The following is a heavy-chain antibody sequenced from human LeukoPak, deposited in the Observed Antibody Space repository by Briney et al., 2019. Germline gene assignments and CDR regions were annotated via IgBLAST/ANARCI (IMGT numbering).Heavy chain of an antibody. J-gene: IGHJ6*02. V-gene: IGHV3-33*01. CDR1: GFSFSSYG. CDR3: ARGAAAAWWTDSHYGMDV. Sequence: GGSLRLSCEASGFSFSSYGMHWVRQAPGKGLEWVAVIWYDGSNKYYADSVKGRFTISRDNSKNTLYLQMNSLRAEDTAVYYCARGAAAAWWTDSHYGMDVWGQGTTVTVSS. CDR2: IWYDGSNK. D-gene: IGHD6-13*01.